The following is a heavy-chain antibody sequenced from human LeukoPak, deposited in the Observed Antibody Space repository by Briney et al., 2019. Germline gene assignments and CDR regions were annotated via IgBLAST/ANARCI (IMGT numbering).Heavy chain of an antibody. CDR3: ARGPSRSSESRPFDF. D-gene: IGHD2-2*01. J-gene: IGHJ4*02. CDR2: IRNKANRHTT. Sequence: GGSLRLSCAASGFTFSDHYMDWVRQAPGQGLEWLGRIRNKANRHTTAYAASVTGRFTISRDDSKNSLYLQMSSLKAEDTAVYYCARGPSRSSESRPFDFWGQGTLVTVSS. V-gene: IGHV3-72*01. CDR1: GFTFSDHY.